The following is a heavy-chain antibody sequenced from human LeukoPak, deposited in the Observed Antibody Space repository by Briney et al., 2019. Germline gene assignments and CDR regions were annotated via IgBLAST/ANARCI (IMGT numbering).Heavy chain of an antibody. J-gene: IGHJ5*02. Sequence: SETLSLTCAVYGGSFSGYYWSWIRQPPGKGLEWIGEINHSGSTNYNPSLKSRVTISVDTSKNQFSLKLSSVTAADTAVYYCPRNRRYRGLEPWRQGTLVTVST. CDR3: PRNRRYRGLEP. CDR1: GGSFSGYY. D-gene: IGHD4-11*01. CDR2: INHSGST. V-gene: IGHV4-34*01.